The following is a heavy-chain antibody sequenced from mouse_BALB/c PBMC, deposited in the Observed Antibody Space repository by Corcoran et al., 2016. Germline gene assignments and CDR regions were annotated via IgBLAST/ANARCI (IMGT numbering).Heavy chain of an antibody. V-gene: IGHV1-81*01. CDR1: GYTFTDYV. CDR3: ASPYYFDY. CDR2: IYPRSGST. Sequence: QVQLQQSGPELVKPGASVKMSCKASGYTFTDYVISWVKQRTGQGLEWIGEIYPRSGSTYYNENFKGKATLTADKSSNTAYMQLSSLTSEDSAVYFCASPYYFDYWGQGTTLTVSS. J-gene: IGHJ2*01.